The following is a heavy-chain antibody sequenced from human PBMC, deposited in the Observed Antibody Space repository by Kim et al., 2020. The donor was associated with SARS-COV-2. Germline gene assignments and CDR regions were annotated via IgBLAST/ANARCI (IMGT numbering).Heavy chain of an antibody. CDR3: ARDGIAVAGTQDGFDY. D-gene: IGHD6-19*01. Sequence: SETLSLTYTVSGGSISSYYWSWIRQPAGKGLEWIGRIYTSGSTNYNPSLKSRVTMSVDTSKNQFSLKLSSVTAADTAVYYCARDGIAVAGTQDGFDYWGQGTLVTVSS. V-gene: IGHV4-4*07. J-gene: IGHJ4*02. CDR1: GGSISSYY. CDR2: IYTSGST.